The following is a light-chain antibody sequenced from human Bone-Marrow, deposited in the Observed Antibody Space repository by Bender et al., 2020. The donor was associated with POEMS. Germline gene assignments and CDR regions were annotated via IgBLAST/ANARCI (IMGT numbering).Light chain of an antibody. CDR3: QSTDSSGRNYV. Sequence: SYELTQPPSVSVSPGQTARITCFGDSLSMHFTSWYRQKPGQDPVLVIYKDSERPSGIPERFSVSSSGTTVTLTISGVQAEDEADYYCQSTDSSGRNYVFGSGTKVNVL. CDR1: SLSMHF. J-gene: IGLJ1*01. CDR2: KDS. V-gene: IGLV3-25*02.